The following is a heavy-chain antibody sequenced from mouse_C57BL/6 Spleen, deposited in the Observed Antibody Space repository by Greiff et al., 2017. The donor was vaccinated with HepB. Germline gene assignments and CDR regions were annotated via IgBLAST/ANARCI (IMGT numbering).Heavy chain of an antibody. CDR3: ARPLYYDYGGGFAY. D-gene: IGHD2-4*01. J-gene: IGHJ3*01. V-gene: IGHV1-22*01. CDR1: GYTFTDYN. Sequence: EVQLQQSGPELVKPGASVKMSCKASGYTFTDYNMHWVKQSHGKSLEWIGYINPNNGGTSYNQKFKGKATLTVNKSSSTAYMELRSLTSEDSAVYYCARPLYYDYGGGFAYWGQGTLVTVSA. CDR2: INPNNGGT.